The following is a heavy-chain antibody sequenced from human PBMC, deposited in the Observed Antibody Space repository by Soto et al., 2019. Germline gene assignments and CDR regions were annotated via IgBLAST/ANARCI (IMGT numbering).Heavy chain of an antibody. CDR2: MNPNSGNT. CDR1: GYTFTSYD. D-gene: IGHD3-22*01. J-gene: IGHJ3*02. CDR3: ARGTYSSGSYSFDI. Sequence: QVQLVQSGAEVKKPGASVKVSCKASGYTFTSYDINWVRQATGQGLEWMGWMNPNSGNTGYAQKFQGRVTMTRNTSISSAYMALSSLGSEDTPVYYCARGTYSSGSYSFDIWGQGTMVTFSS. V-gene: IGHV1-8*01.